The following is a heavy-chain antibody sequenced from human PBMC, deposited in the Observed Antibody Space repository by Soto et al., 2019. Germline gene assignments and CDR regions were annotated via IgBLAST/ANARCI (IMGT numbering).Heavy chain of an antibody. D-gene: IGHD1-26*01. CDR2: IIPSPART. J-gene: IGHJ4*02. Sequence: QVQLVQSGAELRKPGSAVKLSCKASGGTFSNSPISWVRQIPGQGPEWMGRIIPSPARTIYSRKFRGRVTLPADKSPQTVYMTLSSLTTEDSGVYYCARDQVGASSFDYWGQGTRVTVSS. CDR3: ARDQVGASSFDY. V-gene: IGHV1-69*08. CDR1: GGTFSNSP.